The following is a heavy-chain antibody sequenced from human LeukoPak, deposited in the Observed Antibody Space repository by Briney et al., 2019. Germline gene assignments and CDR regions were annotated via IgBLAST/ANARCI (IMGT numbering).Heavy chain of an antibody. CDR3: ARGMAVYYYYGMDV. V-gene: IGHV4-34*01. CDR2: INHSGST. D-gene: IGHD5-24*01. Sequence: KPAEPLSLTCAVYGGSFSGYYWSWIRQPPGKGLEWIGKINHSGSTNYTPSLKSRVTISLDTSKNQFSLKLSSVTAADTAVYYCARGMAVYYYYGMDVWGQGTTVTVSS. J-gene: IGHJ6*02. CDR1: GGSFSGYY.